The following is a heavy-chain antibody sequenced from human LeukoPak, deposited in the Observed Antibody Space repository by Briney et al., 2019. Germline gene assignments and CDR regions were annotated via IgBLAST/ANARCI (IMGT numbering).Heavy chain of an antibody. J-gene: IGHJ5*02. CDR3: ARGGGGYCSSTSCHAAWFDP. V-gene: IGHV4-30-4*01. CDR1: GGSISSGDYY. D-gene: IGHD2-2*01. CDR2: IYYSGST. Sequence: SSETLSLTCTVSGGSISSGDYYWSWIRQPPGKVLEWIGYIYYSGSTYYNPSLKSRVTISVDTSKNQFSLKLSSVTAADTAVYYCARGGGGYCSSTSCHAAWFDPWGQGTLVTVSS.